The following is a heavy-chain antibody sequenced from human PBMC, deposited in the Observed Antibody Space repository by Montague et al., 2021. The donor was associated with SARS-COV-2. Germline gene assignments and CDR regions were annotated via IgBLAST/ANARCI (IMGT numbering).Heavy chain of an antibody. CDR3: ARGSRQWLVRPPHYYYFDY. D-gene: IGHD6-19*01. V-gene: IGHV4-34*01. Sequence: SETLSLTCAIYGGSFSPYYWAWIRQSPGKGLEWIGNIDHSGNTNYNPSLKSRVSISVDTSSSQLSLYLTSVTAADAAVYYCARGSRQWLVRPPHYYYFDYWGQGTLVTVSS. J-gene: IGHJ4*02. CDR1: GGSFSPYY. CDR2: IDHSGNT.